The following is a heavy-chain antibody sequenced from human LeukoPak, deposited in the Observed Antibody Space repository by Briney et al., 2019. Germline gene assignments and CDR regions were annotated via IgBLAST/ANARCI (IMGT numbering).Heavy chain of an antibody. CDR3: ARAGEGLQAYGFDL. D-gene: IGHD4-11*01. J-gene: IGHJ3*01. CDR1: GFSFSSHW. Sequence: SGGFLRLSCAASGFSFSSHWMHWVRQAPGKGLEWVSRINRDGSGTGYADSVKSRFTISRDNAKSTLYLEMNNLRGDDTAVYYCARAGEGLQAYGFDLWGQGTMLAVSS. V-gene: IGHV3-74*01. CDR2: INRDGSGT.